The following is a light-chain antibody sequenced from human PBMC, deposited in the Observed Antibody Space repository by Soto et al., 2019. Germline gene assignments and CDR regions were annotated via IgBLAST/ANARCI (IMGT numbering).Light chain of an antibody. CDR1: QSVSSY. J-gene: IGKJ5*01. V-gene: IGKV3-11*01. CDR3: QQRSNWIT. CDR2: DAS. Sequence: IVLTPSLAALSLYRGERATLCXRASQSVSSYLAWYQQKPGQDPRXLIYDASNRATGIPARFSGSGSGTDFTLTISSLEPEDFAVYYCQQRSNWITFGQGTRLEIK.